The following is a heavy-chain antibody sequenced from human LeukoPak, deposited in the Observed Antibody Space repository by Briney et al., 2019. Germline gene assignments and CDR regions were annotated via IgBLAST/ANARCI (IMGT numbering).Heavy chain of an antibody. CDR1: RGSITNSSCY. J-gene: IGHJ4*02. V-gene: IGHV4-39*01. D-gene: IGHD2-2*01. CDR3: ARRAVVPAAVSYFDN. Sequence: SETLSLTCAVSRGSITNSSCYWGWIRQPPGKGLEWIGGIYYTGTTYYSPSLNSRITISMDTSKKQFSLRLASVTAADTVVYYCARRAVVPAAVSYFDNWGQGTLVTVSS. CDR2: IYYTGTT.